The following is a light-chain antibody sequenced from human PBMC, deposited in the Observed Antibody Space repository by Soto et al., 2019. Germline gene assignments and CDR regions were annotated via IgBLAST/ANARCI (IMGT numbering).Light chain of an antibody. Sequence: EIVLTQSPGTLSLSPGERATLSCRSSQSVSSNYLAWYQQKPDQAPRLVIYDVSGRATGIPDRFSGSGSRTDFTLTISRQEPQDFALYYCQQYGSSPTFGQGTKVEIK. CDR3: QQYGSSPT. J-gene: IGKJ1*01. CDR2: DVS. V-gene: IGKV3-20*01. CDR1: QSVSSNY.